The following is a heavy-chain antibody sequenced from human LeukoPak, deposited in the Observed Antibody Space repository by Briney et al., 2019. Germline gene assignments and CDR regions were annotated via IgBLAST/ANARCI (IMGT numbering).Heavy chain of an antibody. CDR1: GFTFSSYS. D-gene: IGHD3-22*01. CDR2: ISSSSSYI. V-gene: IGHV3-21*01. CDR3: AREDLVVITPSSIDY. J-gene: IGHJ4*02. Sequence: GGSLRLSCAASGFTFSSYSVNWVRQAPGKGLEWVSSISSSSSYIYYADSVKGRFTISRDNAKNSLYLQMNSLRAEDTAVYYCAREDLVVITPSSIDYWGQGTLVTVSS.